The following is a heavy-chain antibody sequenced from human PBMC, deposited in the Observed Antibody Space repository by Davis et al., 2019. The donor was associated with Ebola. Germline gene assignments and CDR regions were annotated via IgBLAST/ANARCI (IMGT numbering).Heavy chain of an antibody. CDR1: GFTFDDYA. CDR3: AKGPGKWLRFAFDI. Sequence: PGGSLRLSCAASGFTFDDYAMHWVRQAPGKGLEWVSGISWNSGSIGYADSVKGRFTISRDNAKNSLYLQMNSLRAEDMALYYCAKGPGKWLRFAFDIWGQGTMVTVSS. D-gene: IGHD5-12*01. CDR2: ISWNSGSI. J-gene: IGHJ3*02. V-gene: IGHV3-9*03.